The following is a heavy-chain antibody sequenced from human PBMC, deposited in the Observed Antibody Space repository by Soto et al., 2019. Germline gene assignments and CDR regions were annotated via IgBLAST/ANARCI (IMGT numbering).Heavy chain of an antibody. CDR3: ARDTPYNWFDP. V-gene: IGHV3-74*01. CDR1: GFSFSHYW. CDR2: IDTDGSVT. J-gene: IGHJ5*02. Sequence: PGGSLRLSCAASGFSFSHYWMHWVRQAPGKGLVWVSRIDTDGSVTNYADSVEGRFTISRDDAKNTLYLQMNSLRAEDTAVYYCARDTPYNWFDPWGQGILVTVSS.